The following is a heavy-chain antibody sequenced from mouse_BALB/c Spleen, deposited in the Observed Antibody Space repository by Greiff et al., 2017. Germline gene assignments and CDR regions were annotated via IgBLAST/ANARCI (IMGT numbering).Heavy chain of an antibody. CDR1: GFTFSSYT. V-gene: IGHV5-12-2*01. Sequence: EVKLVESGGGLVQPGGSLKLSCAASGFTFSSYTMSWVRQTQEKRLEWVAYISNGGGSTYYPDTVKGRFTISRDNAKNTLYLQMSSLKSEDTAMYYCARRPPGGWYFDVWGAGTTVTVSS. J-gene: IGHJ1*01. CDR2: ISNGGGST. CDR3: ARRPPGGWYFDV. D-gene: IGHD3-1*01.